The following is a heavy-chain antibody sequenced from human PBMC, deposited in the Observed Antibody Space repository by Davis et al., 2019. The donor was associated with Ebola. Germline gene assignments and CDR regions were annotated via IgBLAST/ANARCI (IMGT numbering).Heavy chain of an antibody. CDR3: ARTQYSSGWWSPNWFDP. V-gene: IGHV4-34*01. J-gene: IGHJ5*02. Sequence: MPSETLSLTCAIYGGSFSGYYWSWIRQPPGKGLEWIGEINHSGSTNYNPSLKSRVTISVDTSKNQFSLKLSSVTAADTAVYYCARTQYSSGWWSPNWFDPWGQGTLVTVSS. CDR2: INHSGST. CDR1: GGSFSGYY. D-gene: IGHD6-19*01.